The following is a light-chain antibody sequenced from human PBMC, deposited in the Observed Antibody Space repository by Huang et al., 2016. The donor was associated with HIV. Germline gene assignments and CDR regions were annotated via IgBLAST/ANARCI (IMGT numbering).Light chain of an antibody. CDR3: QQYNKWPPEYT. J-gene: IGKJ2*01. CDR2: AAS. Sequence: VMMSQSPATLAASPGERVTLSCGASQSVNTNLAWYQQKPGPPPRLRIYAASTRATGVPARFAGSGSGTEFTLTIDSLQSDDFAVYYCQQYNKWPPEYTFGQGTRLEIK. V-gene: IGKV3-15*01. CDR1: QSVNTN.